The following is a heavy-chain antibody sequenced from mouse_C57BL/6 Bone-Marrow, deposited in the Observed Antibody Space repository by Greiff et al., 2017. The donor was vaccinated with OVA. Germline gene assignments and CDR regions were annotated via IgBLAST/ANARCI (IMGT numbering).Heavy chain of an antibody. J-gene: IGHJ2*01. CDR3: TTVRLRYYFDY. D-gene: IGHD2-4*01. V-gene: IGHV14-4*01. CDR2: IDPENGDT. CDR1: GFNIKDDY. Sequence: DVKLVESGAELVRPGASVKLSCTASGFNIKDDYMHWVKQRPEQGLEWIGWIDPENGDTEYASKFQGKATITADTSSNTAYLQLSSLTSEDTAVYYCTTVRLRYYFDYWGQGTTLTVSS.